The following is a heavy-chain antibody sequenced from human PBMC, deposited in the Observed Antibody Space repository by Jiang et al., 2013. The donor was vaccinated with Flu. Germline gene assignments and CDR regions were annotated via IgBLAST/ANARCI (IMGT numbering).Heavy chain of an antibody. CDR3: ARAPIAVDGLNFYYYGLDV. CDR1: GFSFTGYY. V-gene: IGHV1-2*05. CDR2: IIPDGGGS. Sequence: GAEVKKPGASVKVSCKASGFSFTGYYVHWVRQAPGQGLEWMGRIIPDGGGSRYAEKFQDRVIMTSDTSTGTVYMELSSLRYDDTVIYYCARAPIAVDGLNFYYYGLDVWGQGTTVTVSS. D-gene: IGHD6-19*01. J-gene: IGHJ6*02.